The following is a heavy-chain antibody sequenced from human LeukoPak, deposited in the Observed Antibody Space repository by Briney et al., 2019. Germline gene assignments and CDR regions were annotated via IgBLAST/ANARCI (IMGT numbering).Heavy chain of an antibody. CDR2: IDPSGGGT. V-gene: IGHV1-46*01. Sequence: GASMKVSCKASGYTFTSYYILWVRQAPGQGPEWMGIIDPSGGGTNYAQKFQGRVTMTRDTSTSTVYMELSSLTSEDTAVYYCARKIGAADVDFWGQGTLVTVSS. CDR1: GYTFTSYY. J-gene: IGHJ4*02. CDR3: ARKIGAADVDF. D-gene: IGHD6-13*01.